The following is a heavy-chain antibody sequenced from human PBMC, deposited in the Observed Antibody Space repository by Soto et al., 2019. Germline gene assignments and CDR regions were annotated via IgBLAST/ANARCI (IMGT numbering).Heavy chain of an antibody. V-gene: IGHV3-74*01. Sequence: PGGSLRLSCAASGFTFSSYWMHWVRQAPGKGLVWVSRINSDGSSTSYADSVKGRFTISRDNAKNTLYLQMNSLRAEDTAVYYCARAQSITIFGVVTPNPSYYFDYWGQGTLVTVSS. D-gene: IGHD3-3*01. CDR1: GFTFSSYW. J-gene: IGHJ4*02. CDR2: INSDGSST. CDR3: ARAQSITIFGVVTPNPSYYFDY.